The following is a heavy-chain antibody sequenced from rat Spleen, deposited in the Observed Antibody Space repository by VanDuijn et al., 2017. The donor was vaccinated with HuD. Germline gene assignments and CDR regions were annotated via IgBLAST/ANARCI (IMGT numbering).Heavy chain of an antibody. D-gene: IGHD1-11*01. CDR2: INKDSSII. Sequence: EVKLVESGGGLVQPGRSLKLSCAASGFNFNDYYMGWVRQAPGKGLEWIGEINKDSSIINYTPSLKDKFTISRDNAQNTLYLQMSKLGSEDTAIYYCARRTEGTFDYWGQGVMVTVSS. J-gene: IGHJ2*01. V-gene: IGHV4-2*01. CDR1: GFNFNDYY. CDR3: ARRTEGTFDY.